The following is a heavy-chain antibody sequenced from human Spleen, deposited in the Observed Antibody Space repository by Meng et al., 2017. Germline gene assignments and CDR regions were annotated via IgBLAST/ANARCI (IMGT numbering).Heavy chain of an antibody. Sequence: QVNLVQSGAEIKKPGASVKVSCKASGYTFTNYYIHWVRQAPGQGLEWMAWLGAHPGDTSFAPKFLGRVTVTADTATATAYMELRSLRSDDTAVYYCAKGTPGRSYSDYWGQGTLVTVSS. V-gene: IGHV1-18*04. CDR2: LGAHPGDT. CDR3: AKGTPGRSYSDY. CDR1: GYTFTNYY. D-gene: IGHD3-10*01. J-gene: IGHJ4*02.